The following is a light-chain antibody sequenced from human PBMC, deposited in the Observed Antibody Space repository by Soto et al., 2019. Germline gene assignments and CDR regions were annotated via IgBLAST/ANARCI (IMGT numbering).Light chain of an antibody. J-gene: IGLJ2*01. CDR2: RNN. CDR3: AAWDDTLSGPV. V-gene: IGLV1-47*01. Sequence: QTVVTQPPSTSGTPGQRVTISCSGSSSNIGSNHVYWYHQLPGAAPKLLIYRNNQRPSGVPDRFSGSKSGTSASLAISGLRSEDEADYYCAAWDDTLSGPVFGGGTKVTVL. CDR1: SSNIGSNH.